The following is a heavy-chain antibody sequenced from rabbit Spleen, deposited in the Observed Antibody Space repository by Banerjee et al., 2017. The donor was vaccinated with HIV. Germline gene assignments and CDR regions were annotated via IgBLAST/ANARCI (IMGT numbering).Heavy chain of an antibody. CDR2: ILTGGGNT. CDR1: GFSFSSSYW. CDR3: ARETSSGWGIVSFYFSL. J-gene: IGHJ4*01. Sequence: QEQLEESGGDLVKPEGSLTLTCTASGFSFSSSYWICWVRQAPGKGLEWIGCILTGGGNTYYANWAKGRFTISKTSSTTVTLQMTSLTAADTATYFCARETSSGWGIVSFYFSLWGPGTLVTVS. D-gene: IGHD4-1*01. V-gene: IGHV1S45*01.